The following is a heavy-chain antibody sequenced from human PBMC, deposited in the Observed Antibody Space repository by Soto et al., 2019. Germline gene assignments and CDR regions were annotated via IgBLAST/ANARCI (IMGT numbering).Heavy chain of an antibody. J-gene: IGHJ6*02. CDR1: GFTFSDSY. CDR3: ARVSWREKYGMDV. Sequence: GGSLRLSCAASGFTFSDSYMSWIRQAPGKGLEWISYITFSGNTVYYADSLKGRFTISRDNAKNSLYLQMNRLRAEDTAVYYCARVSWREKYGMDVWGQGTTVTV. V-gene: IGHV3-11*04. CDR2: ITFSGNTV.